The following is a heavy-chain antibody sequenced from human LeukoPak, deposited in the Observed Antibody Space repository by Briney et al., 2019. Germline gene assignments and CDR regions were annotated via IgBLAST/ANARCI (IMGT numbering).Heavy chain of an antibody. Sequence: ASVKVSCKASGYTFTSYAMNWVRQAPGQGLEWMGWINTNTGNPTYAQGFTGRFVFSLDTSVTTAYLQISSLKAEDTAVYYCARDWWVYGTSWNGIGVWGQGTMVTVSS. J-gene: IGHJ3*01. V-gene: IGHV7-4-1*02. CDR2: INTNTGNP. CDR1: GYTFTSYA. CDR3: ARDWWVYGTSWNGIGV. D-gene: IGHD6-13*01.